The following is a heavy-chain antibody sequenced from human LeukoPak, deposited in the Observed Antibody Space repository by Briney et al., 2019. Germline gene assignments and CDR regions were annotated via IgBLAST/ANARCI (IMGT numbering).Heavy chain of an antibody. CDR2: IKQDGSEK. CDR1: GFTFGSYW. D-gene: IGHD3-3*01. Sequence: GGSLRLSCAASGFTFGSYWMSWVRQAPGKGLEGVANIKQDGSEKYYVDSVKGRFTISRDNAKNSLYLQMNSLRAEDTAVYYCARGIDFWSGYYVADYWGQGTLVTVSS. CDR3: ARGIDFWSGYYVADY. V-gene: IGHV3-7*01. J-gene: IGHJ4*02.